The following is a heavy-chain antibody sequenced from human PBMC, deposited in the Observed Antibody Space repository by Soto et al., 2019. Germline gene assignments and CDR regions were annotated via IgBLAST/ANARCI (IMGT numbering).Heavy chain of an antibody. Sequence: PSETLSLTCTVSGGSVSSGSYYWSWIRQPPGKGLEWIGYIYYSGCTNYNPSLKSRVTISVDTSKNQFSLKLSSVTAADTAVYYCARGRGYSYGQDAFDIWGQGTMVTVSS. CDR1: GGSVSSGSYY. V-gene: IGHV4-61*01. CDR2: IYYSGCT. D-gene: IGHD5-18*01. J-gene: IGHJ3*02. CDR3: ARGRGYSYGQDAFDI.